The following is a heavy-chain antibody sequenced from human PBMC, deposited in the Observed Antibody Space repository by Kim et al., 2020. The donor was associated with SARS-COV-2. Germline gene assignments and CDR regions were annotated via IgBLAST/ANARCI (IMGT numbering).Heavy chain of an antibody. CDR1: GGSVSSGSYY. CDR2: IYYSGST. CDR3: ARGGIQLWPLPHVDAFDI. Sequence: SETLSLTCTVSGGSVSSGSYYWSWIRQPPGKGLEWIGYIYYSGSTNYNPSLKSRVTISVDTSKNQFSLKLSSVTAADTAVYYCARGGIQLWPLPHVDAFDIWGRGTMVAVSS. J-gene: IGHJ3*02. V-gene: IGHV4-61*01. D-gene: IGHD5-18*01.